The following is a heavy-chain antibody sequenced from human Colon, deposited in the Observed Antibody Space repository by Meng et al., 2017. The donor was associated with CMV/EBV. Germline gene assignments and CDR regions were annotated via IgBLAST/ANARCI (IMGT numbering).Heavy chain of an antibody. CDR3: ARGIAARLDAFDI. CDR2: ISGSGGST. D-gene: IGHD6-6*01. CDR1: GFTFSSYA. Sequence: AASGFTFSSYAMSWVRQAPGKGLEWVSAISGSGGSTYYADSVKGRFTISRDNSKNTLYLQMNSLRAEDTAVYYCARGIAARLDAFDIWGQGTMVTVSS. V-gene: IGHV3-23*01. J-gene: IGHJ3*02.